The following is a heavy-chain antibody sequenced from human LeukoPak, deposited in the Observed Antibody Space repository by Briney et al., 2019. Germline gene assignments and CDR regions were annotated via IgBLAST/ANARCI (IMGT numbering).Heavy chain of an antibody. V-gene: IGHV3-7*01. J-gene: IGHJ4*02. CDR3: TRRLDD. CDR2: IKHDESEK. Sequence: GGSLRLSSAASGFSFNSDWMDWVRQAPGKGLEWVANIKHDESEKNYLDSVKGRFTISRDNAQNSLYLQMNGLRVEDTAVYYCTRRLDDWGQGTLVTVSS. D-gene: IGHD3-16*01. CDR1: GFSFNSDW.